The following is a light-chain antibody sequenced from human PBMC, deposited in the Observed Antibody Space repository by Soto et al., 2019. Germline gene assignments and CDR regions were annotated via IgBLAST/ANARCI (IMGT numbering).Light chain of an antibody. V-gene: IGKV1-39*01. CDR1: QRIASY. CDR3: QQSYTTPVT. Sequence: DIQMTQSPSSLSASIGDRVTITCRASQRIASYLNWYQQKPGKAPKLLIYGASTLQSGVPPRFSGGGSETDFSLTISSLQPADFATYYCQQSYTTPVTFGQGTRLEIK. J-gene: IGKJ5*01. CDR2: GAS.